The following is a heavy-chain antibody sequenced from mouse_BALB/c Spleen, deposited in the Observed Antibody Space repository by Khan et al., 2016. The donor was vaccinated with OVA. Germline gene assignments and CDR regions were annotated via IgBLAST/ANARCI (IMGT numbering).Heavy chain of an antibody. CDR3: ARDGSRSLFAY. CDR2: ISTNYGDA. J-gene: IGHJ3*01. D-gene: IGHD1-1*01. V-gene: IGHV1S137*01. CDR1: GYTFTEFA. Sequence: QVQLQQSGTDLVRPGVSVKISCKGSGYTFTEFAMNWVKESHEKSLEWIGVISTNYGDARYNQTFKGKATMTVDKSSSTADLELARLTSDDSAIYYCARDGSRSLFAYWGQGTLVTVSA.